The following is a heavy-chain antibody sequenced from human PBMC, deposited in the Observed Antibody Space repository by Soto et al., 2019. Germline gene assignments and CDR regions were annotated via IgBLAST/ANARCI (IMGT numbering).Heavy chain of an antibody. CDR1: GLTFSNYA. Sequence: GGSLRLSCAASGLTFSNYAMTWVRQAPGKGLEWVSSISDSGGSTYYADPVKGRFTISRDNSKNTLYLQMNNLRDEDTAVYYCASRNYYETTYYWYYFDFWGQGSLVTVSS. J-gene: IGHJ4*02. CDR3: ASRNYYETTYYWYYFDF. V-gene: IGHV3-23*01. CDR2: ISDSGGST. D-gene: IGHD3-22*01.